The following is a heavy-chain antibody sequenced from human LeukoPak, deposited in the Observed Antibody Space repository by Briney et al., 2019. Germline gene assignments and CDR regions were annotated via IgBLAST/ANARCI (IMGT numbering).Heavy chain of an antibody. CDR2: IYTSGST. D-gene: IGHD3-10*01. CDR1: GGSISSYY. J-gene: IGHJ3*02. Sequence: SETLSLTCAVSGGSISSYYWSWIRQPPGKGLEWIGRIYTSGSTNYNPSLKSRVTISVDTSKNQFSLKLSSVTAADTAVYYCARSLSGMDAFDIWGQGTMVTVSS. V-gene: IGHV4-4*08. CDR3: ARSLSGMDAFDI.